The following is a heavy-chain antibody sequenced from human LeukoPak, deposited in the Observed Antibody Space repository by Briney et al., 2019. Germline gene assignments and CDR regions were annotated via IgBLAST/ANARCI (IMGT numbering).Heavy chain of an antibody. CDR2: ISGSGGST. D-gene: IGHD6-13*01. CDR3: RPRPGYSSRY. J-gene: IGHJ4*02. V-gene: IGHV3-23*01. Sequence: GGSLRLSCAASGFTFSSYAMSWVRQAAGKGLEWVSGISGSGGSTYYAHSVKGRFTISRDNSKNTLYLQVNSLRAEDTAVYYCRPRPGYSSRYWGQGTLVTVSS. CDR1: GFTFSSYA.